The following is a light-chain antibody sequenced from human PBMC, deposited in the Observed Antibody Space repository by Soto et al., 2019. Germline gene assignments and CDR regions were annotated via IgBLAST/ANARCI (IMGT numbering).Light chain of an antibody. V-gene: IGLV2-11*01. Sequence: QSALTQPRSVSGSPGQSVTISCTGTSYDVGDYKYVSWYRQLPGKAPKLMIYDISERPSGVPDRFSGSKSGNTASLPISGLQAEDEADYYCCSYAGSYSYVFGPGTKLTVL. CDR3: CSYAGSYSYV. CDR2: DIS. J-gene: IGLJ1*01. CDR1: SYDVGDYKY.